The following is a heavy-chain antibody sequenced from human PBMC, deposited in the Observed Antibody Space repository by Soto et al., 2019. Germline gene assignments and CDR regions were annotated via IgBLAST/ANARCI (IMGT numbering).Heavy chain of an antibody. Sequence: EVQLVESGGGLVQPGGSLRLSCAASGFTVSSNYMSWVRQAPGKGLEWVSVIYSGGSTYYADSVKGRFTISRDNSKNTLYLQMNSLRAEDTTVYYCARVPAAGDYGGWGQGTLVTVSS. CDR1: GFTVSSNY. CDR2: IYSGGST. V-gene: IGHV3-66*01. CDR3: ARVPAAGDYGG. D-gene: IGHD4-17*01. J-gene: IGHJ4*02.